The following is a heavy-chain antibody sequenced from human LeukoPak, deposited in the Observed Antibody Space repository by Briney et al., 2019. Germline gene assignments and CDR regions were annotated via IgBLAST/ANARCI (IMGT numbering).Heavy chain of an antibody. CDR2: IIPIFGTA. CDR1: GGTFSCYA. J-gene: IGHJ4*02. Sequence: SVKVSCKASGGTFSCYAISWVRQAPGQGLEWMGRIIPIFGTANYAQKFQGRVTITTDESTSTAYMELSSLRSEDTAVYYCARGYDSSGCSLGYFDYWGQGTLVTVSS. V-gene: IGHV1-69*05. CDR3: ARGYDSSGCSLGYFDY. D-gene: IGHD3-22*01.